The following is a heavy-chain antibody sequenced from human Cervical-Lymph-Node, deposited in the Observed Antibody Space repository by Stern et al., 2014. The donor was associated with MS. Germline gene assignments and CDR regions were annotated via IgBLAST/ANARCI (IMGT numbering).Heavy chain of an antibody. V-gene: IGHV1-46*01. CDR3: ASGGEVDGGDV. D-gene: IGHD2-15*01. CDR2: NNPRGGRT. CDR1: GYTLTIYY. J-gene: IGHJ6*02. Sequence: DQLVESGTEVKKPGASVKGSCKASGYTLTIYYIHWVRQAPGQELEWMGVNNPRGGRTTYAQTFQGRVTMTRDTSTSTAYMELSSLRSDDTAVYYCASGGEVDGGDVWGQGTTVTVFS.